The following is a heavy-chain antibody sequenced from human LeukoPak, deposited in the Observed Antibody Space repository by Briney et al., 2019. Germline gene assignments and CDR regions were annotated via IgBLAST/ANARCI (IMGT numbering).Heavy chain of an antibody. Sequence: SETLSLTCSVSGVSISGGNYHWSWIRQPAGKGLEWIGRIYGSGATNYNPSFKRRATISEDTSKNQFSLKLTSVTAADTAVYYCTRDLTQYYDVWSGSHGFDIWGQGTMVIVSS. J-gene: IGHJ3*02. V-gene: IGHV4-61*02. CDR2: IYGSGAT. CDR1: GVSISGGNYH. CDR3: TRDLTQYYDVWSGSHGFDI. D-gene: IGHD3-3*01.